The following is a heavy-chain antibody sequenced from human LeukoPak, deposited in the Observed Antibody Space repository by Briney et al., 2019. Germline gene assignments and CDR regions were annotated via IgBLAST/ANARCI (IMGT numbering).Heavy chain of an antibody. D-gene: IGHD2-15*01. CDR1: GFSLSTSGVG. J-gene: IGHJ4*02. Sequence: SGPTLVKPAQTPTLTCTFSGFSLSTSGVGVGWIRQPPGKALEWLAPIYWDDDKRYSPSLKSRLTITKDTSKNQVVLTMTNMDPVDTATYYCARPASVVAAFDYWGQGTLVTVSS. CDR2: IYWDDDK. CDR3: ARPASVVAAFDY. V-gene: IGHV2-5*02.